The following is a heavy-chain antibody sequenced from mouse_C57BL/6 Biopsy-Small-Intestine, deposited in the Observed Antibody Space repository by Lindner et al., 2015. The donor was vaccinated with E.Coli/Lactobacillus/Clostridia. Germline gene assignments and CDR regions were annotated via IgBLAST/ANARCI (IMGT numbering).Heavy chain of an antibody. CDR3: ARDGVYYYGNNTMDY. Sequence: VQLQESGPGLVKPSQSLSLTCSVTGYSITSGYYWTWIRQFPGNKLEWVGYISYDGSSDYNPSLKNRISITRDTSKNQFFLKLNSVTTEDTATYYCARDGVYYYGNNTMDYWGQGTSVTVSS. D-gene: IGHD1-1*01. J-gene: IGHJ4*01. CDR2: ISYDGSS. CDR1: GYSITSGYY. V-gene: IGHV3-6*01.